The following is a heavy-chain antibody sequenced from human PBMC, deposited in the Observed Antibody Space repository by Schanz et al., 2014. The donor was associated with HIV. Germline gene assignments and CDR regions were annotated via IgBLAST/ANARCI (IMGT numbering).Heavy chain of an antibody. CDR1: GGTFRSFA. V-gene: IGHV1-69*01. Sequence: QVQLVQSGTEVKKPGSSVKVSCKPSGGTFRSFAISWVRQAPGQGLEWMGGIIPLFGTTNYAQKFQGRVTITADESTSTAYMELSSLKSEDTAMYYCASSRLMGLEIDFWGQGTLVTVSS. D-gene: IGHD1-1*01. J-gene: IGHJ4*02. CDR3: ASSRLMGLEIDF. CDR2: IIPLFGTT.